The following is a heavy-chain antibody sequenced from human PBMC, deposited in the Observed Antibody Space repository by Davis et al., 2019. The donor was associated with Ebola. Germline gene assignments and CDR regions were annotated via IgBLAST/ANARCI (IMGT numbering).Heavy chain of an antibody. V-gene: IGHV4-4*07. CDR3: AREFKE. Sequence: MPSDILSLTSPISATSFSTYYWSWIRQPAGKGLEWIWRIYTTGTTNYNPSLKSRVTMSVDTSKNQFSLKLSSVTAADTAVYYCAREFKEWGQGTLVTVSS. CDR1: ATSFSTYY. J-gene: IGHJ1*01. CDR2: IYTTGTT.